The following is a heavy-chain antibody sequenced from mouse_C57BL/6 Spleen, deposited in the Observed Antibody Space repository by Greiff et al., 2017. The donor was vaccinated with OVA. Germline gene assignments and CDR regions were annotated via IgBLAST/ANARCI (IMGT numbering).Heavy chain of an antibody. CDR1: GFTFSSYA. CDR2: ISAGGSYT. V-gene: IGHV5-4*01. J-gene: IGHJ3*01. CDR3: ARDRDYYGSSYSWFAY. D-gene: IGHD1-1*01. Sequence: EVKLMESGGGLVKPGGSLKLSCAASGFTFSSYAMSWVRQTPEKRLEWVATISAGGSYTYYPDNVKGRFTISRDNAKNNLYLQMSHLKSEDTAMYYCARDRDYYGSSYSWFAYWGQGTLVTVSA.